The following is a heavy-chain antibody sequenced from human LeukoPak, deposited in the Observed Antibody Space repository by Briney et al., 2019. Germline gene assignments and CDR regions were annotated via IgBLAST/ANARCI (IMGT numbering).Heavy chain of an antibody. D-gene: IGHD3-10*01. Sequence: GGSLRLSCGASGFAFNTYWMSWVLQAPGKGLEWVANIKPDGSEKYFVDSVKGRFSISRDNARNSLYLQMDSLRAEDTAVYYCARGIYGRYFDYWGQGTLVTVSS. CDR3: ARGIYGRYFDY. CDR1: GFAFNTYW. CDR2: IKPDGSEK. J-gene: IGHJ4*02. V-gene: IGHV3-7*04.